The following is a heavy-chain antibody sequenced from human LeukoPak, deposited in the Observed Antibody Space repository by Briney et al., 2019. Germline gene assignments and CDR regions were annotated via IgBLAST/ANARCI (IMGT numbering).Heavy chain of an antibody. Sequence: ASVKVSCKASGYTFTSYGISWVRQAPGQGREWMGWISAYNGNTNYAQKLQGRVTMTTDTSTSTAYMELRSLRSDDTAVYYCARDRSPNIVVVVAATSYWYFDLWGRGTLVTVST. D-gene: IGHD2-15*01. CDR1: GYTFTSYG. CDR3: ARDRSPNIVVVVAATSYWYFDL. V-gene: IGHV1-18*01. CDR2: ISAYNGNT. J-gene: IGHJ2*01.